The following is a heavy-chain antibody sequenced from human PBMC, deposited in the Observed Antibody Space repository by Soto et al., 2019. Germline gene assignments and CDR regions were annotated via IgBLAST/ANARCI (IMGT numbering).Heavy chain of an antibody. CDR2: IIPIFGTA. Sequence: QVQLVQSGAEVKKPGSSVKVSCKASGGTFSSYAISWVRQAPGQGLEWMGGIIPIFGTANYAQKFQARVTITADESTSTAYMELSSLRSEDTAVYYCARVPVFGVVRGYYFDYWGQGTLVTVSS. V-gene: IGHV1-69*01. CDR1: GGTFSSYA. CDR3: ARVPVFGVVRGYYFDY. J-gene: IGHJ4*02. D-gene: IGHD3-3*01.